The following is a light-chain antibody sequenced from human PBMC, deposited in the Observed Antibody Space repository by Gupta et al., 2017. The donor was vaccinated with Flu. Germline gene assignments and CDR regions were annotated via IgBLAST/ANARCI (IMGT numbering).Light chain of an antibody. J-gene: IGKJ4*01. CDR3: QQCSSWRIS. Sequence: EVVLTQSPATLSLSPGERATLSCRASQSVSTYLAWYQQKPGQAPRLLIHDASTRATGIPARFSGSGSGTDFTLTISSLEPEDFAVYYCQQCSSWRISFGGGTKVEIK. CDR1: QSVSTY. V-gene: IGKV3-11*01. CDR2: DAS.